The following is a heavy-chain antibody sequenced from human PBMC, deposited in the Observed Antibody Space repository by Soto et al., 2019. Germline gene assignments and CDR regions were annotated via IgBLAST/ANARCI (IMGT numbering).Heavy chain of an antibody. D-gene: IGHD5-18*01. Sequence: SETLSLTCAVYGGSFSGYYWSWLRQPPGKGLEWIGEINHSGSTNYNPSLKSRVTISVDTSKNQFSLNLYSVTAADTAVYYCARDYSSYGPFDYWGQGTLVTVSS. CDR1: GGSFSGYY. V-gene: IGHV4-34*01. CDR3: ARDYSSYGPFDY. CDR2: INHSGST. J-gene: IGHJ4*02.